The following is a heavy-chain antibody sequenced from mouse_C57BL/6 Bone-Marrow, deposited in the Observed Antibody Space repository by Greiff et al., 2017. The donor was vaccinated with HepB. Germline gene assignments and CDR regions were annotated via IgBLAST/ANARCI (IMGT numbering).Heavy chain of an antibody. J-gene: IGHJ3*01. CDR1: EYEFPSHD. Sequence: EVKVVESGGGLVQPGESLKLSCESNEYEFPSHDMSWVRKTPEKRLELVAAINSDGGSTYYPDTMERRFIVSRDNTKKTLYLQMSSLRSEDTALYYCAILFYDGYYSWFAYWGQGTLVTVSA. CDR2: INSDGGST. D-gene: IGHD2-3*01. V-gene: IGHV5-2*01. CDR3: AILFYDGYYSWFAY.